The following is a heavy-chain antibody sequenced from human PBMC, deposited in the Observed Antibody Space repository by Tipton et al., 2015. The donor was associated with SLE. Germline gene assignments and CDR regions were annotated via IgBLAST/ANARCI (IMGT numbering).Heavy chain of an antibody. CDR2: VGH. D-gene: IGHD3-3*01. V-gene: IGHV4-39*01. CDR1: GGSISAPNHH. J-gene: IGHJ4*02. Sequence: TLSLTCTVSGGSISAPNHHWVWVRQPPGKGLEWIGTVGHNVNPSLKSRFTMSADTSKNEFSLRVMSVNSGDTAVYYCARIGKFLGHYWGQGTLVTVSS. CDR3: ARIGKFLGHY.